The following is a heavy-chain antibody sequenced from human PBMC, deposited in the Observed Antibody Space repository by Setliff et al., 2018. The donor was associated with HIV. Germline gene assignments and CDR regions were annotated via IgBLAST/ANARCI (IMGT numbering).Heavy chain of an antibody. J-gene: IGHJ5*02. Sequence: ASVKVSCKASGDTFSNSALTWVRQAPGQGLEWMGGSIPLFGTVKYAQKFQGRVTITTDELMTTAYMELSSLRSEDTAVYYCARREGGYPDPWGQGTLVTVSS. CDR3: ARREGGYPDP. CDR2: SIPLFGTV. CDR1: GDTFSNSA. V-gene: IGHV1-69*05. D-gene: IGHD2-2*01.